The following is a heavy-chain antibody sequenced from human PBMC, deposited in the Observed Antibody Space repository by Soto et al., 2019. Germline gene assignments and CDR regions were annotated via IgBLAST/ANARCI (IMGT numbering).Heavy chain of an antibody. J-gene: IGHJ6*02. CDR3: ARDRLAAAGNWDYYYYGMDV. CDR1: GYTFTGYY. D-gene: IGHD6-13*01. CDR2: INPNSGGT. V-gene: IGHV1-2*02. Sequence: ASVKVSCKASGYTFTGYYMHWVRQAPGQGLEWMGWINPNSGGTNYAQKFQDRVTMTRDTSSSTAYMELSRLRSDDTAVYYCARDRLAAAGNWDYYYYGMDVCGQGTTATVSS.